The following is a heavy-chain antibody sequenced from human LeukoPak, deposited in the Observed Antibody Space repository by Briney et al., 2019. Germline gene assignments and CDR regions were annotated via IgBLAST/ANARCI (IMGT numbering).Heavy chain of an antibody. CDR2: ISSSSNTI. CDR1: GFSFSTYS. Sequence: PGGSLRPSCAASGFSFSTYSMYWVRQAPEKGLEWISYISSSSNTIYYADSVKGRFTISRDNAKNSLYLQMNSLRDEDTAVYYCARDYGDHGEYWAYWGQGTLVTVSS. V-gene: IGHV3-48*02. CDR3: ARDYGDHGEYWAY. J-gene: IGHJ4*02. D-gene: IGHD4-17*01.